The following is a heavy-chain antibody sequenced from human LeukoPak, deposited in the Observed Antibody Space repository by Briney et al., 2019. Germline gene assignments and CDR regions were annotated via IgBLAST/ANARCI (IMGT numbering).Heavy chain of an antibody. CDR2: ISSFSGTI. Sequence: GGSLRLSCVASGITFSSYSMNWVRQAPGKGLEWVSYISSFSGTINYADSVKGRFTISRDNAKNSLYLQMNSLRAEDTAVYYCARANYDILTGYHYYYYMDVWGKGTTVTISS. D-gene: IGHD3-9*01. J-gene: IGHJ6*03. CDR1: GITFSSYS. V-gene: IGHV3-48*01. CDR3: ARANYDILTGYHYYYYMDV.